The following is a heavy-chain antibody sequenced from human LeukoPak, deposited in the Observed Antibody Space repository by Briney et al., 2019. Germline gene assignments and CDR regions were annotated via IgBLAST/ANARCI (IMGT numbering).Heavy chain of an antibody. Sequence: SGGSLRLSCAASGFTFSSYSMNWARQAPGKGLEWVSSISSSSSCIYYADSVKGRFTISRDNAKNSLYLQMNSLRAEDTAVYYCARDRIAARPHFDYWGQGTLVTVSS. V-gene: IGHV3-21*01. J-gene: IGHJ4*02. D-gene: IGHD6-6*01. CDR1: GFTFSSYS. CDR2: ISSSSSCI. CDR3: ARDRIAARPHFDY.